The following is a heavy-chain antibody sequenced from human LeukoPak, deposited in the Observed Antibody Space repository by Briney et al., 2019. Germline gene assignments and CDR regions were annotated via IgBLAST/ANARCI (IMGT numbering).Heavy chain of an antibody. CDR2: IYTSGST. CDR1: GGSISTYY. Sequence: SETLSLTCTVSGGSISTYYWSWVRQPAGEGLEWIGHIYTSGSTYNSSLKSRVTMSVDTSKNQFSLKLNSVTAADTAVYYCARRHYSSGLDYWGQGILVTLSS. CDR3: ARRHYSSGLDY. D-gene: IGHD6-19*01. J-gene: IGHJ4*02. V-gene: IGHV4-4*07.